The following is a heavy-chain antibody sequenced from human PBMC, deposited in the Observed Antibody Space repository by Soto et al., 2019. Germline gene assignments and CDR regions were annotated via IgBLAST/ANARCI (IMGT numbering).Heavy chain of an antibody. CDR2: ISYSGST. D-gene: IGHD3-22*01. Sequence: SETLSLTCTVSGGSISSYYWSWIRQPPGKGLEWIGYISYSGSTNYNPSLKSRVTISVDTSKNQFSLKLSSVTAADTAVYYCARHLLLFYYDSSGYYLRYAFDIWGQGTMVTVSS. CDR1: GGSISSYY. V-gene: IGHV4-59*08. CDR3: ARHLLLFYYDSSGYYLRYAFDI. J-gene: IGHJ3*02.